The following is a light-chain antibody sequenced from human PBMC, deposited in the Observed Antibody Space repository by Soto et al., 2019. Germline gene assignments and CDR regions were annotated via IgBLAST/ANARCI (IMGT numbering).Light chain of an antibody. Sequence: PGERVTLSCRASQSVSSSYLTWYQQKPGQAPRLLIYGASTRATSIPARFSGSGSGTDFTLTVSSLQPEDFAIYYCQQDYNLPLTFGQGTKVEI. CDR1: QSVSSSY. J-gene: IGKJ1*01. CDR2: GAS. CDR3: QQDYNLPLT. V-gene: IGKV3D-7*01.